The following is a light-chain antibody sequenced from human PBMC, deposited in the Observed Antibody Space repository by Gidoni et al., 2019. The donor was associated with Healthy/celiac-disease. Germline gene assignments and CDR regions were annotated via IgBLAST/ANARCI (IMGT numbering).Light chain of an antibody. V-gene: IGKV2-28*01. Sequence: DIVMNQYPLSLPVTPGEPASISCRSSQSLLHSNGYNYLDWYLQKPGQSPQLLIYLGSNRASGVPDMFSGSGSGTDFTLKISRVEAEDVGVYYCMQALQTPRTFGQGTKLEIK. CDR3: MQALQTPRT. CDR2: LGS. CDR1: QSLLHSNGYNY. J-gene: IGKJ2*01.